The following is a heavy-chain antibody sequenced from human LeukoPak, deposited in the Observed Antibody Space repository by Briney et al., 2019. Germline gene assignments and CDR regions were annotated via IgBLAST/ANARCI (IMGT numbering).Heavy chain of an antibody. CDR3: ARDPGDCSGGSCYGPLYYFDY. CDR2: INAGNGNT. Sequence: ASVKVSCKASGYTFTSYAMHWVRQAPGQRLEWMGWINAGNGNTKYSQKFQGRVTITRDTSASTAYMELSSLRSEDTAVYYCARDPGDCSGGSCYGPLYYFDYWGQGTLVTVSS. V-gene: IGHV1-3*01. CDR1: GYTFTSYA. D-gene: IGHD2-15*01. J-gene: IGHJ4*02.